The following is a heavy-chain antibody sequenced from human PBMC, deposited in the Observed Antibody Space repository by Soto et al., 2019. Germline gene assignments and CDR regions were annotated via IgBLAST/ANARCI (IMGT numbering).Heavy chain of an antibody. CDR1: GFTFSSYS. Sequence: EVQLVESGGGLVKPAGSLRLSCAASGFTFSSYSMNWVRQAPGKGLEWVSSISSSSSYIYYADSVKGRFTISRDNAKNSLYLQMNSLRAEDTAVYYCARDLGHGGLAVAGTLNYWGQGTLVTVSS. V-gene: IGHV3-21*01. J-gene: IGHJ4*02. CDR3: ARDLGHGGLAVAGTLNY. D-gene: IGHD6-19*01. CDR2: ISSSSSYI.